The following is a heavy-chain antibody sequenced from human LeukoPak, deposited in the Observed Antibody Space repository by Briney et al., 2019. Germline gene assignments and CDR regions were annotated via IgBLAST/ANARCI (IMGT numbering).Heavy chain of an antibody. CDR2: ITSADSST. CDR1: GFTFSSYW. D-gene: IGHD1-1*01. CDR3: ARGRPNYYFDY. V-gene: IGHV3-74*01. J-gene: IGHJ4*02. Sequence: GGSLRLSCAASGFTFSSYWMHWVRQAPGKGLVWVSRITSADSSTSYAHSVKGRFTISRDNAKNTLYLQMNSLRAEDTAVYYCARGRPNYYFDYWGQGTLVTVSS.